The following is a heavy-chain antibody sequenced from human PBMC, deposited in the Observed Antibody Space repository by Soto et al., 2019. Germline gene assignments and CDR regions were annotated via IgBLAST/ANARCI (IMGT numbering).Heavy chain of an antibody. CDR3: ARGGQIGYDSSGPRY. CDR2: IYPGDSDT. Sequence: PGESLKISCKGSGYSFTSYWIGWVRQMPGKGLEWMGIIYPGDSDTRYSPSFQGQVTISADKSISTAYLQWSSLKASDTAMYYCARGGQIGYDSSGPRYWGQGTLVTVSS. D-gene: IGHD3-22*01. J-gene: IGHJ4*02. CDR1: GYSFTSYW. V-gene: IGHV5-51*01.